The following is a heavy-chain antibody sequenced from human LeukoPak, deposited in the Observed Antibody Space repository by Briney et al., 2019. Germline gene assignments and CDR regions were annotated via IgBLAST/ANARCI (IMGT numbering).Heavy chain of an antibody. CDR3: ARLYDGSAYHADHFDY. J-gene: IGHJ4*02. V-gene: IGHV3-7*01. Sequence: GGSLRLSCEGSEFSFSSYWMSWVRQAPGKGLEWVAKIKQDGSEKYYVDSVKGRFTISRDNAKNSMYLLMNSLRVEDTAVYYCARLYDGSAYHADHFDYWGQGTLVIVSS. CDR2: IKQDGSEK. CDR1: EFSFSSYW. D-gene: IGHD3-22*01.